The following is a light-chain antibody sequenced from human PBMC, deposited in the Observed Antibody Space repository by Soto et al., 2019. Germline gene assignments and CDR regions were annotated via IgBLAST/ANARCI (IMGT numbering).Light chain of an antibody. CDR2: GAS. J-gene: IGKJ4*01. CDR1: QRVSSSY. Sequence: EIVLTQSPGTLSLSPGERATLSCRASQRVSSSYLAGYQQKPGQAPRLLIYGASSRATGITDRFSGSGSGTDFTLAISRLEPEDFAVYYCQRTLTFGGGTKVEIK. V-gene: IGKV3-20*01. CDR3: QRTLT.